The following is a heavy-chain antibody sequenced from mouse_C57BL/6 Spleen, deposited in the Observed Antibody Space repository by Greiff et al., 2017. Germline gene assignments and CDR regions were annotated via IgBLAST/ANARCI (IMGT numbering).Heavy chain of an antibody. CDR1: GYTFTSYG. J-gene: IGHJ3*01. CDR3: ATYYGNAWFAY. CDR2: IYPRSGNT. D-gene: IGHD2-1*01. Sequence: QVQLQQSGAELARPGASVKLSCKASGYTFTSYGISWVKQRTGQGLEWIGEIYPRSGNTYYNEKFKGKATLTADKSSRTAYMELRSLTSEDSAVYFCATYYGNAWFAYWGQGTLVTVSA. V-gene: IGHV1-81*01.